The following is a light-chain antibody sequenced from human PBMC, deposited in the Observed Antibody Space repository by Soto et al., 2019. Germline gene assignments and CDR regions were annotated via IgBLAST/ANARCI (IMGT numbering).Light chain of an antibody. CDR3: ATWDDSLSGAV. Sequence: QSVLTQPPSASGTPGQRVTISCSGSSSNIGSSWVYWYQQLPRTAPKLLIYRNNQRPSGVPDRFSASKSGTSASLAITGLRSEDEADYYCATWDDSLSGAVFGGGTQLTVL. CDR1: SSNIGSSW. V-gene: IGLV1-47*01. CDR2: RNN. J-gene: IGLJ7*01.